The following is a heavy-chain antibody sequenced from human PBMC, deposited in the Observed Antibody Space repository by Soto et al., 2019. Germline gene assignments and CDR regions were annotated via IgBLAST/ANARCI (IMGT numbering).Heavy chain of an antibody. D-gene: IGHD2-15*01. V-gene: IGHV3-30-3*01. CDR3: ARDCGGGSCYLLAAPGNYGMDV. CDR1: GFTFSSYA. J-gene: IGHJ6*02. CDR2: ISYDGSNK. Sequence: QVQLVESGGGVVQPGRSLRLSCAASGFTFSSYAMHWVRQAPGKGLEWVAVISYDGSNKYYADSVKGRFTISRDNSKNTLYLQMNSLRAEDTAVYYCARDCGGGSCYLLAAPGNYGMDVWGQGTTVTVSS.